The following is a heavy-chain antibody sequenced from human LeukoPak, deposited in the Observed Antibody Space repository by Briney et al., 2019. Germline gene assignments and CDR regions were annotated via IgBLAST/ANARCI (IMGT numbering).Heavy chain of an antibody. D-gene: IGHD3-10*01. J-gene: IGHJ6*02. CDR2: IRTSSNTI. V-gene: IGHV3-48*02. Sequence: GGSLTLSCVASGFTLSNYSVNWVRHAPGKGLQWVTYIRTSSNTIYYADCVKARFTISGQNAKNSLYLQMNSLRDEDTAVYYCARGLLWFGEDYGMDVWGQGTTVTVSS. CDR3: ARGLLWFGEDYGMDV. CDR1: GFTLSNYS.